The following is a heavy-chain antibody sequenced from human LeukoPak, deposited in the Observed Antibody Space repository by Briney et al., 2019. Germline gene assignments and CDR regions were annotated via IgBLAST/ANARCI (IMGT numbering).Heavy chain of an antibody. CDR2: IYYSGST. CDR1: GGSISSGGYY. CDR3: ARDWLAYCGGDCYSNWYFDL. D-gene: IGHD2-21*02. V-gene: IGHV4-30-4*08. J-gene: IGHJ2*01. Sequence: PSETLSLTCTVSGGSISSGGYYWSWIRQPPGKGLEWIGYIYYSGSTYYNPSLKSRVTISVDTSKNQFSLKLSSVTAADTAVYYCARDWLAYCGGDCYSNWYFDLWGRGTLVTVSS.